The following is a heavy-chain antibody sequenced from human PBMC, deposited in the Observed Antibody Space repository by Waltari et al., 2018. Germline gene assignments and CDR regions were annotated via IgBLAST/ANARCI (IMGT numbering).Heavy chain of an antibody. V-gene: IGHV3-23*01. CDR3: VKDRPDWPIDF. CDR2: ISSNGAGT. Sequence: EVQLLDSGGGLVQPGGSLRLSCAASGFTFRSYSMSWVRQAPGKGLEWVSSISSNGAGTYFADSVKGRFTISRDNSQNTLYLQISSLRVEDTAIYYCVKDRPDWPIDFWGQGTRVTVSS. D-gene: IGHD3-9*01. J-gene: IGHJ4*02. CDR1: GFTFRSYS.